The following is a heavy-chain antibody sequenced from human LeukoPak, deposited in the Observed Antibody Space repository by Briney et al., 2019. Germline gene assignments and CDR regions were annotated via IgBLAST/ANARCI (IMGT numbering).Heavy chain of an antibody. CDR1: GFTFSDYY. CDR2: ISSSGSTI. D-gene: IGHD4-17*01. J-gene: IGHJ4*02. CDR3: ARMVMTTVTTAFDY. Sequence: GGSLRLSCAASGFTFSDYYMSWIRQAPGKGLEWVSYISSSGSTIYYADSVKGRFTISRDNAMNSLYLQMNSLRAEDTAVYYCARMVMTTVTTAFDYWGQGTLVTVSS. V-gene: IGHV3-11*01.